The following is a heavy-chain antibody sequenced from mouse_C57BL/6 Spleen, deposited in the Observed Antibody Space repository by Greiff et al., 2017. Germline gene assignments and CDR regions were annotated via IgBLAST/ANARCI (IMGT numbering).Heavy chain of an antibody. V-gene: IGHV1-7*01. Sequence: QVQLQQSGAELAKPGASVKLSCKASGYPFTSYWMHWVKQRPGQGLAWIGYINPSSGYTKSNQKFKDKATLTADKSSSTAYMQLSSLTYEDSAVYYGAELGRLAMDYWGQGTSVTVSS. J-gene: IGHJ4*01. CDR2: INPSSGYT. CDR3: AELGRLAMDY. CDR1: GYPFTSYW. D-gene: IGHD4-1*01.